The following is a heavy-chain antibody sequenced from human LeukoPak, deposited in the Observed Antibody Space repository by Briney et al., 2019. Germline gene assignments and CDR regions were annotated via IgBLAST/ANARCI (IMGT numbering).Heavy chain of an antibody. Sequence: KSSETLSLTCTVSGGSISSSSYYWGWIRQPPGKGLEWIGSIYYSGSTYYNPSLKSRVTISADTSKNQFSLKLSSMTAADTAIYYCARHTGGYNYWFDCWGQGTLVTVSS. V-gene: IGHV4-39*07. CDR3: ARHTGGYNYWFDC. CDR2: IYYSGST. CDR1: GGSISSSSYY. D-gene: IGHD5-24*01. J-gene: IGHJ4*02.